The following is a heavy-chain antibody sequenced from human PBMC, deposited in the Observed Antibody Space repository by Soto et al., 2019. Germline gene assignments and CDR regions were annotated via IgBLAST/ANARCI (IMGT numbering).Heavy chain of an antibody. CDR2: IYHSGST. J-gene: IGHJ4*02. D-gene: IGHD3-10*01. CDR1: GGSISSGGYS. V-gene: IGHV4-30-2*01. Sequence: SETLSLTCAVSGGSISSGGYSWSWIRQPPGKGLEWIGYIYHSGSTYYNPSLKSRVTISVDRSKNQFSLKLSSVTAADTAVYYCARFNGARALDYWGQGTLVTVSS. CDR3: ARFNGARALDY.